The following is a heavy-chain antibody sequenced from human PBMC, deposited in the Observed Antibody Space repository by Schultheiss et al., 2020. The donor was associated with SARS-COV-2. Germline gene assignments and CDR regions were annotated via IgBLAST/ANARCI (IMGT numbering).Heavy chain of an antibody. D-gene: IGHD6-13*01. CDR3: ARGDSSSLDY. Sequence: SQTLSLTCTVSGGSISSGGYYWSWIRQHPGKGLECIGEIYHSGSTNYNHSLKSRVTISVDTSKNQFSLNLSSVTAADTAVYYGARGDSSSLDYWGQGTLVTVSS. CDR2: IYHSGST. V-gene: IGHV4-61*08. CDR1: GGSISSGGYY. J-gene: IGHJ4*02.